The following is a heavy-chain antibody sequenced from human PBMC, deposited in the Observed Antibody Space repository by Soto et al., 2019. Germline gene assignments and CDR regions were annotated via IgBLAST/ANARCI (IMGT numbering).Heavy chain of an antibody. CDR2: MYHSGST. CDR1: GYPISSGYY. V-gene: IGHV4-38-2*02. CDR3: ARDPRDLLVVVTATLFDY. J-gene: IGHJ4*02. Sequence: PSETLSLTCAVSGYPISSGYYWGWIRQSPGKGLEWIGSMYHSGSTYYNPSLKSRVTMSVDTSKNQFCLKLSSVTAADTAVYYCARDPRDLLVVVTATLFDYWGQGTLVTVSS. D-gene: IGHD2-15*01.